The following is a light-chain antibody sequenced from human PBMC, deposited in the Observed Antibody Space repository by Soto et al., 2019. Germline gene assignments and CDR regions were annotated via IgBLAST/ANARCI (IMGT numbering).Light chain of an antibody. CDR2: DVS. CDR1: QDISNY. Sequence: IQMTRCTSSLSASVGDRITITCQASQDISNYLHWFQQKPGKAPQLLIFDVSNLQTGVPSRFSGGGSGTDFALTISSLEPEDIATYYCQQYDSLPLTFGQGTRPEIK. CDR3: QQYDSLPLT. J-gene: IGKJ5*01. V-gene: IGKV1-33*01.